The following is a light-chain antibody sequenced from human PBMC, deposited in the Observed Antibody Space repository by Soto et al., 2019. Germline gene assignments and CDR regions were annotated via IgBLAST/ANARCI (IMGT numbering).Light chain of an antibody. CDR1: QDISNY. CDR3: QQYDNLIT. V-gene: IGKV1-33*01. Sequence: DIQMTQSPSSLSASVGDRVTITCQASQDISNYLNWYQQKPGKAPKLLIYDASNLETGVPSRFSGSRSGTDFTFTISSLQPEDIATYYCQQYDNLITFGQGKRLEIK. CDR2: DAS. J-gene: IGKJ5*01.